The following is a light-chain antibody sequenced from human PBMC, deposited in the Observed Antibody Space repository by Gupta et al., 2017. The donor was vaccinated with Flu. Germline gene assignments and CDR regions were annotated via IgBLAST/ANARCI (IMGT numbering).Light chain of an antibody. Sequence: EIVLTQSPGTLSLSPGERAALSCRASQSVSSNYLAWYQQKSGQAPRLLMYGASSRATGIPDRFSGSGSGTDFTLTISRLEPEDFAVYYCQQYGSSPWTFGQGTKVEIK. CDR3: QQYGSSPWT. J-gene: IGKJ1*01. CDR1: QSVSSNY. CDR2: GAS. V-gene: IGKV3-20*01.